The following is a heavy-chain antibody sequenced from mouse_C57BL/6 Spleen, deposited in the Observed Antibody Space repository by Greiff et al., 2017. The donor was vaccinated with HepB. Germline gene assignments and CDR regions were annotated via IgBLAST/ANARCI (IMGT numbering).Heavy chain of an antibody. Sequence: VKLVESGAELVKPGASVKLSCKASGYTFTEYTIHWVKQRSGQGLEWIGWFYPGSGSIKYNEKFKDKATLTADKSSSTVYMELSRLTSEDSAVYFCARHEDRYGNLYAMDYWGQGTSVTVSS. J-gene: IGHJ4*01. CDR2: FYPGSGSI. CDR3: ARHEDRYGNLYAMDY. CDR1: GYTFTEYT. V-gene: IGHV1-62-2*01. D-gene: IGHD2-10*02.